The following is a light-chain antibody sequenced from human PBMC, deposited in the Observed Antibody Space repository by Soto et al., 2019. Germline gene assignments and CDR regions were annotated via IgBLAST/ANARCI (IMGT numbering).Light chain of an antibody. Sequence: DIPMTQSPSSLSTSVGDRVTISCRASQNIGASLNWYQHKPGKAPKLLISAASSLQSGVPSRFSGSGSGTDFTLTISSLQPEDFATYYCQQSFISPYTFGQGTQLDFK. V-gene: IGKV1-39*01. CDR2: AAS. CDR1: QNIGAS. J-gene: IGKJ5*01. CDR3: QQSFISPYT.